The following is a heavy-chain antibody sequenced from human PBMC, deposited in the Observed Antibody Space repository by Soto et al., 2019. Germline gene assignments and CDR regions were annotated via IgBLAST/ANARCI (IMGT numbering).Heavy chain of an antibody. CDR1: GRSMSGYY. V-gene: IGHV4-4*07. J-gene: IGHJ6*02. D-gene: IGHD6-13*01. Sequence: QVQLQESGPGVVKASETLSLTCTVSGRSMSGYYWSWIRQPAGERLEWIGRIYTSGTTDFNPSLKGRVTMSVDKSKNQFSLKLTSVTAADTAVYYCARYSASGLYYYFAMDVWGQGTTVTVSS. CDR3: ARYSASGLYYYFAMDV. CDR2: IYTSGTT.